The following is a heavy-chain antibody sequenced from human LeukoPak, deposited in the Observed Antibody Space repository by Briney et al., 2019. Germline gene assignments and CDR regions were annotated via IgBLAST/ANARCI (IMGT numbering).Heavy chain of an antibody. J-gene: IGHJ4*02. V-gene: IGHV1-18*01. CDR2: ISGHSGDT. CDR3: LRDASGWFLGVQEFHY. D-gene: IGHD6-19*01. CDR1: GYSFNTYG. Sequence: ASVKVSCKTSGYSFNTYGITWVRQVPGQGLEWMGWISGHSGDTQYARKFQGRVTLTTDSSTNTAYMDLRALKSDDTAVYYCLRDASGWFLGVQEFHYWGQGTLVIVSS.